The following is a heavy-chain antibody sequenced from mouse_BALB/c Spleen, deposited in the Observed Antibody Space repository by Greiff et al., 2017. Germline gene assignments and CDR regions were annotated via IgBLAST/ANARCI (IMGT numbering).Heavy chain of an antibody. CDR1: GFSLTCYG. CDR3: ATNMITFAY. Sequence: VQVVESGPGLVAPSQSLSITCTVSGFSLTCYGVHWVRQPPGKGLEWLGVVWAGGSTNYNSALMSRLSISKDNSKSQVFLKMNSLQTDDTAMYYCATNMITFAYWGQGTLVTVSA. D-gene: IGHD2-4*01. CDR2: VWAGGST. J-gene: IGHJ3*01. V-gene: IGHV2-9*02.